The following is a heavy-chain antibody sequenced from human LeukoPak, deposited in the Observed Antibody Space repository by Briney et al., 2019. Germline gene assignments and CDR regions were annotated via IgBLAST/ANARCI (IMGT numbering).Heavy chain of an antibody. CDR3: AKDGDIVATLGPYFDY. Sequence: GGSLRLSCAASGFSFSNYGMHWVRQAPGKGLEWVAFIRYDGSNKYYADSVKGRFTISRDNSKNTLYLQMNSLRAEDTAVYYCAKDGDIVATLGPYFDYWGQGTLVTVSS. D-gene: IGHD5-12*01. CDR2: IRYDGSNK. J-gene: IGHJ4*02. V-gene: IGHV3-30*02. CDR1: GFSFSNYG.